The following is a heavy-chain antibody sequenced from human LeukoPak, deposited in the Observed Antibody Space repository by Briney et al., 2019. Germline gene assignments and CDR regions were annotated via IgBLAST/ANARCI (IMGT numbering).Heavy chain of an antibody. D-gene: IGHD6-19*01. CDR1: GDSVSSNSAA. V-gene: IGHV6-1*01. CDR2: TYYRSKWFI. Sequence: SQTFSLTCGISGDSVSSNSAAWNWIRQSPSRGLEWLGRTYYRSKWFINYAPSVKSRIIINPDTPKNQVSLQLNSVTPEDTAVYYCARDGHSSGWPLIDYWGQGTLVTVSS. J-gene: IGHJ4*02. CDR3: ARDGHSSGWPLIDY.